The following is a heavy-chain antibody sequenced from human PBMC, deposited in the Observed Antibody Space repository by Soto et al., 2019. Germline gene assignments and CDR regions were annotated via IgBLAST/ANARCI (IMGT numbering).Heavy chain of an antibody. Sequence: ASVKVSCKASGGTFSSYAISWVRQAPGQGLEWMGGIIPIFGTANYAQKFQGRVTITADESTSTAYMELSSLRSEDTAVYYCARSGGRAGTTGDYYYGMDVWGQGTTVTVSS. J-gene: IGHJ6*02. D-gene: IGHD1-7*01. V-gene: IGHV1-69*13. CDR2: IIPIFGTA. CDR3: ARSGGRAGTTGDYYYGMDV. CDR1: GGTFSSYA.